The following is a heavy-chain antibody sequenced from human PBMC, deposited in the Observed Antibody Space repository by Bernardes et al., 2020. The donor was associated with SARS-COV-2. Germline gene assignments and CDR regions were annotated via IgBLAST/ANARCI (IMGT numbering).Heavy chain of an antibody. D-gene: IGHD3-22*01. CDR1: GFTFSDHY. V-gene: IGHV3-72*01. Sequence: GGSLRLSCDASGFTFSDHYLDWVRQAPGEGREWLGRIRNKGSNYSKKYAASVEARFIISRDDSRKSLYLQMNSLKTEDTAVYYCAREVPKYRDSSGYAHYYYAMDVWGQGTTVTVSS. J-gene: IGHJ6*02. CDR3: AREVPKYRDSSGYAHYYYAMDV. CDR2: IRNKGSNYSK.